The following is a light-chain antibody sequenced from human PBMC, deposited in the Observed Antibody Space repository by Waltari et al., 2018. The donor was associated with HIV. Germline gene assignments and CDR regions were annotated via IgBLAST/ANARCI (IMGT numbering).Light chain of an antibody. CDR1: SSNIGNNY. CDR3: GTWDTSLSAGV. CDR2: DNN. V-gene: IGLV1-51*01. Sequence: QAVLTQPPSVSAAPGQKVTISCSGSSSNIGNNYVSWYKQFPGKAPKVLIYDNNTRPPGVPDRFSGSRSGTSATLGVAGLQTGDEADYYCGTWDTSLSAGVFGGGTKLTVL. J-gene: IGLJ3*02.